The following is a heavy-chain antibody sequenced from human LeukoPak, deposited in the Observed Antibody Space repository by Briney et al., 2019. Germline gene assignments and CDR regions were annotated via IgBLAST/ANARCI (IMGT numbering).Heavy chain of an antibody. CDR1: GFTVGSNY. CDR3: ARDVGGSSSGFVDY. Sequence: AGGSLRLSCAASGFTVGSNYMSWVRQAPGKGLEWVSVIYSGGSTYYADSVKGRFTISRDNSKNTLYLQMNSLRAEDTAVYYCARDVGGSSSGFVDYWGQGTLVTVSS. D-gene: IGHD6-6*01. CDR2: IYSGGST. V-gene: IGHV3-66*02. J-gene: IGHJ4*02.